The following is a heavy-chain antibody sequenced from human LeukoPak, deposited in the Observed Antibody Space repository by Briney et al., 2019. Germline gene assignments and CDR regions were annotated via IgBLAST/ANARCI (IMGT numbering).Heavy chain of an antibody. CDR2: ISGSGGST. CDR3: AKDRYYYDSSIGLYYFDY. Sequence: GGSLRLSCAASGFTFSSYGMSWVRQAPGKGLEWVSAISGSGGSTYYADSVKGQFTISRDNSKNTLYLQMNSLRAEDTAVYYCAKDRYYYDSSIGLYYFDYWGQGTLVTVSS. D-gene: IGHD3-22*01. CDR1: GFTFSSYG. J-gene: IGHJ4*02. V-gene: IGHV3-23*01.